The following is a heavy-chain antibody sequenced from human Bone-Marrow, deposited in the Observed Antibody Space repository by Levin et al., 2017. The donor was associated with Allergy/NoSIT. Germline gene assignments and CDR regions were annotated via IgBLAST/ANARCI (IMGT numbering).Heavy chain of an antibody. CDR1: GFTFDDYA. D-gene: IGHD2-8*02. CDR3: AKDRLLGVVYGGLFDS. V-gene: IGHV3-9*01. J-gene: IGHJ4*02. CDR2: MSWNSNNI. Sequence: SLKISCAASGFTFDDYAMHWVRQAPGKGLEWVAGMSWNSNNIDYADSVKGRFIISRDNAKNSLYLEMNSLRLEDTALYYCAKDRLLGVVYGGLFDSWGQGTRVTVSS.